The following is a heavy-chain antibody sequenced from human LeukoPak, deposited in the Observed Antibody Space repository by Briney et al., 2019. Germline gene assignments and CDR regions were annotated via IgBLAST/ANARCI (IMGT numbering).Heavy chain of an antibody. CDR3: ARGTNPFLYGKRFDP. V-gene: IGHV7-4-1*02. CDR1: GYNFNSYG. CDR2: INTNTGNP. Sequence: ASVKVSCKASGYNFNSYGMNWVRQAPGQGLEWMGWINTNTGNPTYAQGFTGRFVFSLDTSVSTAYLQISSLKAEDTAVYYCARGTNPFLYGKRFDPWGQGTLVTVSS. D-gene: IGHD3-16*01. J-gene: IGHJ5*02.